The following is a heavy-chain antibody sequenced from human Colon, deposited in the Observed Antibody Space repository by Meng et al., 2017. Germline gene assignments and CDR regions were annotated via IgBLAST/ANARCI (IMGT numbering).Heavy chain of an antibody. D-gene: IGHD4-17*01. J-gene: IGHJ5*02. CDR1: GGSISSGGFY. V-gene: IGHV4-31*03. CDR2: IYYSGST. CDR3: ARTNYGDYNWFDP. Sequence: QLQLQESGPGLVEPAGTLSLTCTVAGGSISSGGFYWSWIRQHPGKGLEWIGYIYYSGSTYYNPSLRSRVAISIDTSKNQFSLKLTSVTAADTAVYFCARTNYGDYNWFDPWGQGTLVTVSS.